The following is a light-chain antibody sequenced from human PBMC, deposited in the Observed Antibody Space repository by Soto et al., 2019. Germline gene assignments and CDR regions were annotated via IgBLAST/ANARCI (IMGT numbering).Light chain of an antibody. CDR3: QQSYSTPPT. CDR1: QSISSC. J-gene: IGKJ1*01. V-gene: IGKV1-39*01. Sequence: DIKMTQSPSSLSASVGDRVTINCRASQSISSCLNWYQQKPGKAPKLLIYAASYLQSGVPSRFSGSGSGTDCTLTISSLQPEDFSTYYCQQSYSTPPTLGQGTKVDIK. CDR2: AAS.